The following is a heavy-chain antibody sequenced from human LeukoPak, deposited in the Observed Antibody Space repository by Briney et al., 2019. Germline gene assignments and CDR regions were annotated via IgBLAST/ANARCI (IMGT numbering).Heavy chain of an antibody. V-gene: IGHV4-59*08. CDR2: IYYSGST. CDR3: ARQNYYDSSGYYYFDY. D-gene: IGHD3-22*01. Sequence: SETLSLTCTVSGGSISSYYWSWVRQPPGKGLEWIGYIYYSGSTNYNPSLKSRVTISVDTSKNQISLKLSSVTAADTAVYYCARQNYYDSSGYYYFDYWGQGTLVTVSS. J-gene: IGHJ4*02. CDR1: GGSISSYY.